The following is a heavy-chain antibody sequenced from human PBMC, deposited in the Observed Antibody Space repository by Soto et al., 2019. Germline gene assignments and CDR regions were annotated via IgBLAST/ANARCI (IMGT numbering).Heavy chain of an antibody. J-gene: IGHJ6*03. Sequence: EVQLLESGGGLVQPGGSLRLSCAASGFTVSSYAMSWVRQAPGKGLEWVSVISGSGSTYFADSVKGRFTISRDSSKNTVYLQMNSLRAEDTAAYYCAKALRFTFTTGYYMDVWGRGTTVTVSS. CDR1: GFTVSSYA. V-gene: IGHV3-23*01. D-gene: IGHD3-16*01. CDR3: AKALRFTFTTGYYMDV. CDR2: ISGSGST.